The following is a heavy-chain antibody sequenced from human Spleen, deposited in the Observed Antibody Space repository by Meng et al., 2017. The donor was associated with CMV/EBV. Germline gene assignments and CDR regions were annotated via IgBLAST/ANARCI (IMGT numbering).Heavy chain of an antibody. CDR2: INPNSGGT. CDR1: GYTFPGYY. V-gene: IGHV1-2*02. Sequence: CKASGYTFPGYYMHWVRQAPGQGLEWMGWINPNSGGTNYAQKFQGRVTMTRDTSISTAYMELSRLRSDDTAVYYCASLKGSSWYYFDYWGQGTLVTVSS. CDR3: ASLKGSSWYYFDY. J-gene: IGHJ4*02. D-gene: IGHD6-13*01.